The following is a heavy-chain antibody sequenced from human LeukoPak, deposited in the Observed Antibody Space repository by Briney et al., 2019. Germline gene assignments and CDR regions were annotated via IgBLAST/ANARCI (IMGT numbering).Heavy chain of an antibody. V-gene: IGHV3-23*01. J-gene: IGHJ6*03. Sequence: QTGGSLRLSCAASGFTFSSYAMSWVRQAPGKGLEWVSAISGSGGSTYYADSVKGRFAISRDNSKNTLYLQMNSLKTEDTAVYYCTALVPAAPYYMDVWGKGTTVTVSS. CDR1: GFTFSSYA. D-gene: IGHD2-2*01. CDR2: ISGSGGST. CDR3: TALVPAAPYYMDV.